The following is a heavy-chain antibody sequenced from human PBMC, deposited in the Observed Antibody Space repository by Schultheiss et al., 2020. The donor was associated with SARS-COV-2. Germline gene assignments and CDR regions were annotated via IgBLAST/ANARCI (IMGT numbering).Heavy chain of an antibody. CDR2: ITSNSSYI. CDR3: AREFLDSSSWFYYYYYYMDV. V-gene: IGHV3-21*01. J-gene: IGHJ6*03. Sequence: GGSLRLSCAASGFTFSNYSMNWVRQAPGKGLEWVSSITSNSSYIYYADSVKGRFTISRDNAKTSLYLQMNSLRAEDTAVYYCAREFLDSSSWFYYYYYYMDVWGKGTTVTSP. CDR1: GFTFSNYS. D-gene: IGHD6-13*01.